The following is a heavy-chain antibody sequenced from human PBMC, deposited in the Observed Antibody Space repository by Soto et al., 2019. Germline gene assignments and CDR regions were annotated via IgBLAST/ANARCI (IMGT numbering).Heavy chain of an antibody. CDR2: IIPIFGTA. J-gene: IGHJ6*02. Sequence: SVKVSCKASGGTFSSYAISWVRQAPGQGLEWMGGIIPIFGTANYAQKFQGRVTITADESTSTAYMELSSLRSEDTAVYYCAKGGYSSSPTGMDVWGQGTTVTVSS. CDR3: AKGGYSSSPTGMDV. CDR1: GGTFSSYA. D-gene: IGHD6-6*01. V-gene: IGHV1-69*13.